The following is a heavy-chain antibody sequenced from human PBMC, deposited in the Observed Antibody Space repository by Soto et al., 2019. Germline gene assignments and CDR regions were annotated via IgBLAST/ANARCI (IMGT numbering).Heavy chain of an antibody. CDR2: IYYSGST. CDR1: GGSISSGGYY. D-gene: IGHD6-25*01. CDR3: ASVVTQLQRHQIDY. V-gene: IGHV4-31*03. J-gene: IGHJ4*02. Sequence: QVQLQESGPGLVKPSQTLSLTCTVSGGSISSGGYYWSWIRQHPGKGLEWIGYIYYSGSTYYNPSLKSRVTISVDTSKNQFSLKLSSVTAADTAVYYCASVVTQLQRHQIDYWGQGTLVTVSS.